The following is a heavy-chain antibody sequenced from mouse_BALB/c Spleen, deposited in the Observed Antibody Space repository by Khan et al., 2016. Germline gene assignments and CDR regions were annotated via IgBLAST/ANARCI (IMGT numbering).Heavy chain of an antibody. Sequence: QVQLQQSGAELMKPGASVKISCKATGYTFSSYWIEWVKQRPGHGLEWIGEILPGNGSTDYSEKFKVKATFTTDTSSQPAYMLHSSLTSEDSAVYDCARGSYWGQGTLVTVSA. V-gene: IGHV1-9*01. J-gene: IGHJ3*01. CDR1: GYTFSSYW. CDR3: ARGSY. CDR2: ILPGNGST.